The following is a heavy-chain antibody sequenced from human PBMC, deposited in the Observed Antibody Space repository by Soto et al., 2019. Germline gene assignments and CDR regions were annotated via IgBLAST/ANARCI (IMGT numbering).Heavy chain of an antibody. J-gene: IGHJ6*02. CDR2: ISYGGSNK. CDR1: GFTFSSYG. CDR3: AKDVKSRSVAGPGWYYGMDV. Sequence: QPGGSLRLSCAASGFTFSSYGMHWVRQAPGKGLEWVAVISYGGSNKYYADSVKGRFTISRDNSKNTLYLQMNSLRAEDTAVYYCAKDVKSRSVAGPGWYYGMDVWGQGTMVTVSS. V-gene: IGHV3-30*18. D-gene: IGHD6-19*01.